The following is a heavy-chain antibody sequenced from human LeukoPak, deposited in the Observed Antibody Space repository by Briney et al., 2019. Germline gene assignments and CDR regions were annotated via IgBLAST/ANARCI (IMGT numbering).Heavy chain of an antibody. J-gene: IGHJ5*02. D-gene: IGHD6-13*01. CDR3: ARGPHSSSWYFWFDP. CDR1: GGSFSGYY. V-gene: IGHV4-34*01. CDR2: INHSGST. Sequence: SETLSLTCAVYGGSFSGYYWSWIRQPPGKGLEWIGEINHSGSTNYNPSLKSRVTISVDTSKNQFSLKLSSVTAADTAVYYCARGPHSSSWYFWFDPWGQGTLVTVSS.